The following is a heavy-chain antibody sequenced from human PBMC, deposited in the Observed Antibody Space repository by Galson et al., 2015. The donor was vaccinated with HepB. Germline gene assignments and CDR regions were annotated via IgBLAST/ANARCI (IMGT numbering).Heavy chain of an antibody. CDR3: ATRNYYGSGSYDGFDI. V-gene: IGHV1-18*01. Sequence: SVKVSCKASGYTFTTYGISWMRQAPGQGLEWMGWISTYNGGTNYAQKVQDRFTVTTDTSTTTAYMELRGLRSDDTAVYYCATRNYYGSGSYDGFDIWGQGTMVTVSS. CDR1: GYTFTTYG. D-gene: IGHD3-10*01. CDR2: ISTYNGGT. J-gene: IGHJ3*02.